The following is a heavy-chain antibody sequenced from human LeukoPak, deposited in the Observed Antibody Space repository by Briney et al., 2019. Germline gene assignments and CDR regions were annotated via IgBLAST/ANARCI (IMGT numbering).Heavy chain of an antibody. CDR3: ARGVRRLPLSY. J-gene: IGHJ4*02. CDR1: GGSISSGSYY. CDR2: IYTSGST. Sequence: PSQTLSLTCTVSGGSISSGSYYWSWIRQPAGKGLEWIGRIYTSGSTNYNPSLKSRVTISVDTSKNQFSLKLSSVTAADTAVYYCARGVRRLPLSYWGQGTLVTVSS. V-gene: IGHV4-61*02. D-gene: IGHD6-25*01.